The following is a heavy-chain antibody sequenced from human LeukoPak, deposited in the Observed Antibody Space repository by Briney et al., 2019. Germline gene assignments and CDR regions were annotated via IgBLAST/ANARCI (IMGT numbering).Heavy chain of an antibody. Sequence: AGGSLRRSCAASGFTFSSYGMHWVREAPGKGLEWVAVISYDRSNKYYADSVKGRFTISRDNSKNTLYLQMNSLRAEDTAVYYCAKLRWLQFYLLLAYDYYYYYGMDVWGQGTTGTVSS. V-gene: IGHV3-30*18. CDR3: AKLRWLQFYLLLAYDYYYYYGMDV. D-gene: IGHD5-24*01. CDR2: ISYDRSNK. J-gene: IGHJ6*02. CDR1: GFTFSSYG.